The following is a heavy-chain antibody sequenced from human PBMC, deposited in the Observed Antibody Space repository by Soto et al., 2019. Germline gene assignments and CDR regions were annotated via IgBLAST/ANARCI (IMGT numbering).Heavy chain of an antibody. CDR2: IWYDGSNK. Sequence: GGSLRLSCAASGFTFSSYGMHWVRQAPGKGLEWVAVIWYDGSNKYYADSVKGRFTISRDNSKNTLYLQMNSLRAEDTAVYYCARDKGDYGDYLRPYYYYGMDVWGQGTTVTVSS. J-gene: IGHJ6*02. CDR3: ARDKGDYGDYLRPYYYYGMDV. V-gene: IGHV3-33*01. D-gene: IGHD4-17*01. CDR1: GFTFSSYG.